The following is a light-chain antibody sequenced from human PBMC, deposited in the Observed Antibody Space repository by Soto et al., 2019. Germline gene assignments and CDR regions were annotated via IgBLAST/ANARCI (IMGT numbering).Light chain of an antibody. Sequence: EIVMTQSPATLSLSPGERATVSCRASQSLTTDLAWYQQKPGQPPRLLIYGASSRATGIPDRFSGSGSGTDFTLTISRLEPEDFAVYYCQQYGSSPWTFGQGTKVDIK. CDR1: QSLTTD. J-gene: IGKJ1*01. CDR3: QQYGSSPWT. CDR2: GAS. V-gene: IGKV3-20*01.